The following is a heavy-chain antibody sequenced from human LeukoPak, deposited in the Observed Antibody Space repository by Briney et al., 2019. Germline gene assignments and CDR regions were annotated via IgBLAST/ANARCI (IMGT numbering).Heavy chain of an antibody. V-gene: IGHV3-30*18. CDR3: AKDRSYYGAGSFFEY. CDR1: GFTFNTYG. Sequence: PGGSLRLSCAASGFTFNTYGMHWVRQAPGKGLEWVAALSYDGSDKWYTDSVKGRFTDSRDNSENTVYLQMSSLRTEDTAVYYCAKDRSYYGAGSFFEYWGQGTLVTVSS. D-gene: IGHD3-10*01. CDR2: LSYDGSDK. J-gene: IGHJ4*02.